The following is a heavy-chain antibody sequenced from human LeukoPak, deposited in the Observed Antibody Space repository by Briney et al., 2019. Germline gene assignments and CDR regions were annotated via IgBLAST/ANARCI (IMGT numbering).Heavy chain of an antibody. CDR1: GFTFSSYS. CDR3: TTVDYYDSSGYWDAFDI. Sequence: GGSLRLSCAASGFTFSSYSMDWVRQAPGKGLEWVSSISSSSSYIYYADSVKGRFTISRDNAKNSLYLQMNSLRAEDTAVYYCTTVDYYDSSGYWDAFDIWGQGTMVTVSS. D-gene: IGHD3-22*01. CDR2: ISSSSSYI. J-gene: IGHJ3*02. V-gene: IGHV3-21*01.